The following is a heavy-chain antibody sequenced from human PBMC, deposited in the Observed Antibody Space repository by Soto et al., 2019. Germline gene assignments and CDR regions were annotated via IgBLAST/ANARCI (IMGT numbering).Heavy chain of an antibody. CDR2: IKHSGST. Sequence: SETLSLTCAVYGGSFSGYYWSWIRQPPGKGLEWIGEIKHSGSTNYNPSLKSRVTISVDTSKNQFSLKLSSVTAADTAVYYCARGLDNWNYGKGYMDVWGKGTTVTVSS. D-gene: IGHD1-7*01. V-gene: IGHV4-34*01. J-gene: IGHJ6*03. CDR3: ARGLDNWNYGKGYMDV. CDR1: GGSFSGYY.